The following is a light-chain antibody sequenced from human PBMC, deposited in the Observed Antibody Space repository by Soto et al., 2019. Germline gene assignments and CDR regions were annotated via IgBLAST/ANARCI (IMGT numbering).Light chain of an antibody. J-gene: IGKJ5*01. Sequence: EIVLTQSPGTLSLSQGQRATLSCRASQSLSSSYLAWYRQKPGQAPRLLIYDASSRATGIPDRFSGSGSGTDFTLTISRLQPEDFAAYYCQVRTNWSIAFGRGTRLEIK. CDR2: DAS. V-gene: IGKV3D-20*02. CDR3: QVRTNWSIA. CDR1: QSLSSSY.